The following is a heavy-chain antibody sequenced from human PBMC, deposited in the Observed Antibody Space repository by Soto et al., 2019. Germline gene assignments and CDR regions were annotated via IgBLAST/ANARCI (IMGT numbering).Heavy chain of an antibody. J-gene: IGHJ4*02. CDR2: IYYSGTT. CDR3: ATVRSRWNIDY. Sequence: QVQLQESGPGLVKPSQTLSLTCIVSGGSISSDDHYWSWIRQPPGKGLEWIGYIYYSGTTHSNPSLKSRLFISLDTSKDHFALQLTSVTAADTAVYYWATVRSRWNIDYWGQGTLVTVSS. V-gene: IGHV4-30-4*01. D-gene: IGHD6-13*01. CDR1: GGSISSDDHY.